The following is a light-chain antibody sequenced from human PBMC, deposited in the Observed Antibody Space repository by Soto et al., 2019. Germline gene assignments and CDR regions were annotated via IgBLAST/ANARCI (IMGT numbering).Light chain of an antibody. J-gene: IGLJ3*02. V-gene: IGLV1-47*01. CDR3: AMWHDSLRLWV. Sequence: QPVLTQPPSASGTPGQRVTISCSGSGSNIGTTVVYWLQLLPGTAPKLLVHGDDKRPSGVPDRFSGSKSGTSASLAISGLRPEDEADYYCAMWHDSLRLWVFGGGTKLTVL. CDR2: GDD. CDR1: GSNIGTTV.